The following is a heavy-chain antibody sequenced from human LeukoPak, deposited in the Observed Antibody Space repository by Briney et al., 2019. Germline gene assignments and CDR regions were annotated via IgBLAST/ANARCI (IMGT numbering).Heavy chain of an antibody. CDR1: GYSFTSYW. D-gene: IGHD3-10*01. Sequence: GESLKISCKGSGYSFTSYWIGWVRQMPGKGLEWMGIIYPGDSDTRYSPSFQGKVTISADKSISNAYLQWSSLKASDTAMYYCARQFRLLWFREFPGWFDPWGQGTLVTVSS. CDR2: IYPGDSDT. J-gene: IGHJ5*02. CDR3: ARQFRLLWFREFPGWFDP. V-gene: IGHV5-51*01.